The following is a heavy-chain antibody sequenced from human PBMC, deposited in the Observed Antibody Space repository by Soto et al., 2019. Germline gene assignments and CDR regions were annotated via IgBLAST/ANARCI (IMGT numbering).Heavy chain of an antibody. J-gene: IGHJ6*02. Sequence: GGSLRLSCAASGFTFRSYGMHWVRQAPGKGLEWVAIISHDESNKYYADSVKGRFTISRDNSKNTLYLQMNSLRAEDTAVYYCAKSYYYDSSGSYSPRGYYYYYGMDVWGQGTTVTVSS. CDR2: ISHDESNK. CDR3: AKSYYYDSSGSYSPRGYYYYYGMDV. D-gene: IGHD3-22*01. CDR1: GFTFRSYG. V-gene: IGHV3-30*18.